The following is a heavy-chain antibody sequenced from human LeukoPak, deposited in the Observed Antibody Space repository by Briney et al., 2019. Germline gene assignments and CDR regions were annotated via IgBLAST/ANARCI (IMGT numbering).Heavy chain of an antibody. V-gene: IGHV1-2*02. CDR1: GYTFTGYY. Sequence: GASVKVSCKASGYTFTGYYMHWVRQAPGQGLEWMGWINPNRCGTNYAQKFQGRVTMTRDTSISTAYMELSRLRSDDTAVYYCARGSYNWNDGGYYFDYWGQGTLVTVSS. D-gene: IGHD1-1*01. J-gene: IGHJ4*02. CDR3: ARGSYNWNDGGYYFDY. CDR2: INPNRCGT.